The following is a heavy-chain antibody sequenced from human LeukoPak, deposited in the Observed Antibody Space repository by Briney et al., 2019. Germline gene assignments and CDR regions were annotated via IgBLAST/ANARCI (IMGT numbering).Heavy chain of an antibody. CDR1: GYTFTGYY. V-gene: IGHV1-2*06. CDR2: INPNSGGT. Sequence: ASVKVSCKASGYTFTGYYMHWVRQAPGQGLEWMGRINPNSGGTNYAQKFQGRVTMTRDTSISTAYMELSRLRSDDTAVYYCARPWGPNNYFDFWGQGTLVSVSS. D-gene: IGHD3-16*01. J-gene: IGHJ4*02. CDR3: ARPWGPNNYFDF.